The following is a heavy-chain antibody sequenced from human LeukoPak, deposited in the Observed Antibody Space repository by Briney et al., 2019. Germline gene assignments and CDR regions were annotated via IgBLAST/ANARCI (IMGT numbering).Heavy chain of an antibody. CDR1: GFTFSSYS. Sequence: GGSLRLSCAASGFTFSSYSMNWVRQAPGKGLEWVSSISSSSSYIYYADSVKSRFTISRDNAKNSLYLQMNSLRAEDTAVYYCARDGVVVVAATLGYYYGMDVWGQGTTVTVSS. CDR3: ARDGVVVVAATLGYYYGMDV. D-gene: IGHD2-15*01. CDR2: ISSSSSYI. V-gene: IGHV3-21*01. J-gene: IGHJ6*02.